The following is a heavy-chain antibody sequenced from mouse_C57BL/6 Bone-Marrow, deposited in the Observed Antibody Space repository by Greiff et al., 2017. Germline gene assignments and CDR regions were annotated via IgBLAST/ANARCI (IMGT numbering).Heavy chain of an antibody. CDR1: GFTFSDYY. D-gene: IGHD2-1*01. Sequence: EVQLVESGGGLVQPGGSLKLSCAASGFTFSDYYMYWVRQTPEKRLEWVAYISNGGGSTYYPDTVKGRFTISRDNAKNTLYLQMSRLKSEDTAMYYCASPLIYYGNPCAYWGQGTLVTVSA. V-gene: IGHV5-12*01. J-gene: IGHJ3*01. CDR3: ASPLIYYGNPCAY. CDR2: ISNGGGST.